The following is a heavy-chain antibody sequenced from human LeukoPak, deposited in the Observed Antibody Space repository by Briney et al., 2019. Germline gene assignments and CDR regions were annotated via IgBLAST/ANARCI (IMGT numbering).Heavy chain of an antibody. CDR1: GYTFTRYD. V-gene: IGHV1-8*03. CDR3: ARGKSGTTLDY. CDR2: MNPKSGNT. Sequence: ASVKVSCKASGYTFTRYDINWVRQATGQGLEWMGWMNPKSGNTGHAQKFQGRVTITRDTSISTVYMELSSLRSEDTAVYFCARGKSGTTLDYWGQGTLVTVSS. D-gene: IGHD1-7*01. J-gene: IGHJ4*02.